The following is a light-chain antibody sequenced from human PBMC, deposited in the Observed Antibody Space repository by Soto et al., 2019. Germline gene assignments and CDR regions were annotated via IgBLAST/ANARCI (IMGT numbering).Light chain of an antibody. V-gene: IGKV1-5*03. CDR3: QQYNGS. CDR1: QSISTW. J-gene: IGKJ2*01. Sequence: DFQMTQSPSTLSASVGDRVTITGRASQSISTWLAWYQQKPGKAPKLLIYKASSLESGVPSRFSGSGSGTEFTLTISSLQPYDFATYYCQQYNGSFGQGTKLEIK. CDR2: KAS.